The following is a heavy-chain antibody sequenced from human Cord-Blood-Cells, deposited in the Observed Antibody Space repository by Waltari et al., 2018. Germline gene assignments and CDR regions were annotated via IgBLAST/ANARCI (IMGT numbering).Heavy chain of an antibody. Sequence: QLQLQESGPGLVKPSETLSLTCTVSGGSISSSSYYWGWIRQPPGKGLEWIGSIYYSWSTYYNPSLKSRVTISVDTAKNQFSLKLSSVTAADTAVYYCARGGFGELLPDYWGQGTLVTVSS. CDR2: IYYSWST. V-gene: IGHV4-39*01. J-gene: IGHJ4*02. CDR3: ARGGFGELLPDY. D-gene: IGHD3-10*01. CDR1: GGSISSSSYY.